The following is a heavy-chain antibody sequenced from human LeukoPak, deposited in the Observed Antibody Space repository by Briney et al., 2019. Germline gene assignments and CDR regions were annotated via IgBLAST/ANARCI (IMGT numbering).Heavy chain of an antibody. D-gene: IGHD3-22*01. CDR1: GGTFSSYA. V-gene: IGHV1-69*04. CDR2: IIPILGIA. CDR3: ARGYYDSSGYEDY. Sequence: SVKVSCKASGGTFSSYAISWERQAPGQGLEWMGRIIPILGIANYAQKFQGRVTITADKSTSTAYMELSSLRSEDTAVYYCARGYYDSSGYEDYWGQGTLVTVSS. J-gene: IGHJ4*02.